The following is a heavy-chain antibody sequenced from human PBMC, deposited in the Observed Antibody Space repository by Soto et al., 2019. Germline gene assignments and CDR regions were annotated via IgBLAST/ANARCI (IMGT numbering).Heavy chain of an antibody. J-gene: IGHJ4*02. D-gene: IGHD1-1*01. CDR1: GFTFSNYA. CDR3: AKDKGVFNWATSYFDY. V-gene: IGHV3-30*18. Sequence: GGSLRLSCAASGFTFSNYAMHWVRQAPGKGLEWVALTSYDGNNEYYTDSVKGRFTISRDNSKNTLFLQMNSPRPEDAAVYYCAKDKGVFNWATSYFDYWGQGALVTV. CDR2: TSYDGNNE.